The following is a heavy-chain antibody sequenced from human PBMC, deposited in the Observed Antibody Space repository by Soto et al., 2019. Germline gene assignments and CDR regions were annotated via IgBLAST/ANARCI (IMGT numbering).Heavy chain of an antibody. D-gene: IGHD4-4*01. CDR1: GGSISSGDYY. J-gene: IGHJ2*01. CDR3: AMSTVTTFYFDL. CDR2: IYYSGST. V-gene: IGHV4-30-4*08. Sequence: SETLSLTCTVSGGSISSGDYYWSWIRQPPGKGLGWIGYIYYSGSTYYNPSLKSRVTISVDTSKNQFSLRLSSVTAADTAVYYCAMSTVTTFYFDLWGRGTLVTAPQ.